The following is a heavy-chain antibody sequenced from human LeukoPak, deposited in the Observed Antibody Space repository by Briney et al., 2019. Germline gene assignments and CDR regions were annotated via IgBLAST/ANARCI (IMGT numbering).Heavy chain of an antibody. CDR2: IYPGDSDT. J-gene: IGHJ4*02. CDR3: ARQVGDYYDSSGYSLD. D-gene: IGHD3-22*01. V-gene: IGHV5-51*01. Sequence: GESLKISCKGSGYSFTSYWIGWVRQMPGKGLEWMGIIYPGDSDTRYSPSFQGQVTISADKSISTAYLQWSSLKASDTAMYYCARQVGDYYDSSGYSLDWGQGTLVTVSS. CDR1: GYSFTSYW.